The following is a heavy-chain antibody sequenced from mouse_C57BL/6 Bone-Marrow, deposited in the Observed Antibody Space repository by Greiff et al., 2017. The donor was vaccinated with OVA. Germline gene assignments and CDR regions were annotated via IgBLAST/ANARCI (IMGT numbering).Heavy chain of an antibody. D-gene: IGHD1-1*01. Sequence: VQGVESGAELARPGASVKLSCKASGYTFTSYGISWVKQRTGQGLEWIGEIYPRSGNTYYNEKFKGKATLTADKSSSTAYMELRSLTSEDSAVDFCARDYGSSPFDYWGQGTTLTVSS. J-gene: IGHJ2*01. CDR2: IYPRSGNT. CDR1: GYTFTSYG. V-gene: IGHV1-81*01. CDR3: ARDYGSSPFDY.